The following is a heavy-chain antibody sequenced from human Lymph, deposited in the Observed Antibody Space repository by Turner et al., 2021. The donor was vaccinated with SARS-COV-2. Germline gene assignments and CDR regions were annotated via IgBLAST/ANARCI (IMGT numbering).Heavy chain of an antibody. CDR2: MNSDGSRT. CDR3: AREEPIMIRCGGDGGGNDV. Sequence: EVQLVETGGGSVQHGGYLRLACAASEFTFNIYWMHWVRQAPGKGLVWVSRMNSDGSRTSYSDSVKGHSTISGDKAKNARYLQMNRRRAEHRAVYYCAREEPIMIRCGGDGGGNDVWDEGTRVAVSS. D-gene: IGHD3-16*01. J-gene: IGHJ6*04. V-gene: IGHV3-74*01. CDR1: EFTFNIYW.